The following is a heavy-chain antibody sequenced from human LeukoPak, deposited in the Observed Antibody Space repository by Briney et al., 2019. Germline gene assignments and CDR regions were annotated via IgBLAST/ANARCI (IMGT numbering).Heavy chain of an antibody. CDR3: AKGREAYSGSYTPFDS. CDR1: GFIFSSYG. J-gene: IGHJ4*02. D-gene: IGHD1-26*01. CDR2: ISGSGKDT. Sequence: GGSLRLSCAASGFIFSSYGMHWVRQAPGKGLEWVSAISGSGKDTYYVDSVKGRFTISRDSSKNTLYLQMNSLTAQDTAIYYCAKGREAYSGSYTPFDSWGQGTLVTVSS. V-gene: IGHV3-23*01.